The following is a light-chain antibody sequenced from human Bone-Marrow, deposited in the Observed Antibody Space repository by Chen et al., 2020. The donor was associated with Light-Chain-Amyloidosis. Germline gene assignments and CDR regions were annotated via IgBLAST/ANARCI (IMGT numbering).Light chain of an antibody. CDR1: NIGSTS. J-gene: IGLJ3*02. CDR2: DDS. V-gene: IGLV3-21*02. Sequence: SYVLTQPSSVSVAPGQTATIACGGNNIGSTSVHWYQQTPGQAPLLVVYDDSDRPSGIPERWSGYNSGNTATLTISRVEAGDEADYYCQVWDRSRDRPVFGGGTKLTVL. CDR3: QVWDRSRDRPV.